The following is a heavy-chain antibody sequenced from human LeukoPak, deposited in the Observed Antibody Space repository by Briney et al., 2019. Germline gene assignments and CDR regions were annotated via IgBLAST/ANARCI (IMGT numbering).Heavy chain of an antibody. CDR2: IYSSGST. V-gene: IGHV4-4*07. CDR3: ARKEDY. Sequence: PSETLSLTCTVSGGSISNYYWNWIRQPAGKGLEWIGRIYSSGSTSYNPSLKSRVTISVGKSKNQFSLKLSSVTAADTAVYYCARKEDYWGQGTLVTVSS. CDR1: GGSISNYY. J-gene: IGHJ4*02.